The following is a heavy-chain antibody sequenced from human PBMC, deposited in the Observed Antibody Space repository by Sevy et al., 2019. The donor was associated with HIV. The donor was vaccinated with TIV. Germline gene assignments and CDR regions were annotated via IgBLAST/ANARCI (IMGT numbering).Heavy chain of an antibody. CDR3: ARDVDTAFVRSFDS. CDR2: ISSSSRTI. Sequence: GGSLRLSCVVSGLTFSSDSMNWVHQAPGKGLEWLAYISSSSRTIYYADSVEGRFTISRDNDKKSVFLQMNNLRDEDSATYDCARDVDTAFVRSFDSWGQGTLVTVSS. V-gene: IGHV3-48*02. J-gene: IGHJ4*02. CDR1: GLTFSSDS. D-gene: IGHD5-18*01.